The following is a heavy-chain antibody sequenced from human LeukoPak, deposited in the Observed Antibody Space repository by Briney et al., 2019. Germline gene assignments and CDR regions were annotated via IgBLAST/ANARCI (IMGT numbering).Heavy chain of an antibody. D-gene: IGHD2-2*01. J-gene: IGHJ1*01. CDR3: AKGPSTIVVVPAAAYFQH. CDR2: ISGSGGST. Sequence: GGSLRLSCAASGFTFSSYAMSWVRQAPGKGLEWVSAISGSGGSTYYADSVKGRFTISRDNSKNTLYLQMNSPRAEDTAVYYCAKGPSTIVVVPAAAYFQHWGQGTLVTVSS. V-gene: IGHV3-23*01. CDR1: GFTFSSYA.